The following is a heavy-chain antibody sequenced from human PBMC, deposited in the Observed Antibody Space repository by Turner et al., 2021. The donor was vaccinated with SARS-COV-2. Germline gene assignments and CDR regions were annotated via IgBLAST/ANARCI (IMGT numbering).Heavy chain of an antibody. CDR3: ARAPIMIWFGGVTGYSDY. Sequence: QLQLQESGPGLVKPSETLSLTCTVSGCSISSSSYYWGWIRQPPGKGLEWIGSIYYSGSTYYTPSLKSRVTISVDTSKNQFSLKLSSVTAADTAVYYCARAPIMIWFGGVTGYSDYWGQGTLVTVSS. V-gene: IGHV4-39*01. CDR1: GCSISSSSYY. CDR2: IYYSGST. D-gene: IGHD3-16*01. J-gene: IGHJ4*02.